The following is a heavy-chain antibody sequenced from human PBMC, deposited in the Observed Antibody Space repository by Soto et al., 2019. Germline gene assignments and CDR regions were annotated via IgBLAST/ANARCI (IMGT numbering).Heavy chain of an antibody. CDR3: AKDLSVTTVTTPFDY. J-gene: IGHJ4*02. Sequence: QVQLVESGGGVVQPGRSLRLSCAASGFTFSSYGMHWVRQAPGKGLEWVAAISYDGSNKYYADSVKGRFTISRDNSKNTLYLQMNSLRAEDTAVYYCAKDLSVTTVTTPFDYWGQGTLVTVSS. V-gene: IGHV3-30*18. D-gene: IGHD4-17*01. CDR2: ISYDGSNK. CDR1: GFTFSSYG.